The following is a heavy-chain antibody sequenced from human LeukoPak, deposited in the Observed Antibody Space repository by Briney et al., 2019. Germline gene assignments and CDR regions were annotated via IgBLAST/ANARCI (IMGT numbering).Heavy chain of an antibody. D-gene: IGHD3-16*02. V-gene: IGHV4-34*01. CDR2: INHSGST. Sequence: SETLSLTCAVYGGSFSGYYWSWIRQPPGKGLEWIGEINHSGSTNYNPSLKSRVTISVDTSKNQFSLKLSSVTAADTAVYYCARKIRRLGELSLYHGYFDYWGQGTLVTASS. CDR3: ARKIRRLGELSLYHGYFDY. CDR1: GGSFSGYY. J-gene: IGHJ4*02.